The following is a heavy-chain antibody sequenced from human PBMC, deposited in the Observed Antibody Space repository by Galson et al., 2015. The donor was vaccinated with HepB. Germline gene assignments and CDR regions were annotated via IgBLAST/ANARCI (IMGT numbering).Heavy chain of an antibody. CDR2: ISYDGSNK. CDR3: ARARTDYYDCSGYSGDDAFDI. V-gene: IGHV3-30-3*01. Sequence: SLRLSCAASGFTFSSYAMHWVRQAPGKGLEWVAVISYDGSNKYYADSVKGRFTISRDNSKNTLYLQMNSLRAEDTAVYYCARARTDYYDCSGYSGDDAFDIWGQGTMVTVSS. D-gene: IGHD3-22*01. CDR1: GFTFSSYA. J-gene: IGHJ3*02.